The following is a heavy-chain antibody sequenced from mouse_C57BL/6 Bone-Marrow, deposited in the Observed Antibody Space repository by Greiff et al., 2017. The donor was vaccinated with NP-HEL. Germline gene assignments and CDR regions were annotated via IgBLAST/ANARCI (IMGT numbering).Heavy chain of an antibody. J-gene: IGHJ1*03. V-gene: IGHV1-55*01. CDR1: GYTFTSYW. CDR3: ARIYYYGSSYRYFDV. D-gene: IGHD1-1*01. Sequence: QVQLQQPGAELVNPGASVKMSCKASGYTFTSYWITWVKQRPGQGLEWIGDIYPGSGSTNYNEKFKSKATLTVDTSSSTAYMQLSSLTSEDSAVYYCARIYYYGSSYRYFDVWGTGTTVTVSS. CDR2: IYPGSGST.